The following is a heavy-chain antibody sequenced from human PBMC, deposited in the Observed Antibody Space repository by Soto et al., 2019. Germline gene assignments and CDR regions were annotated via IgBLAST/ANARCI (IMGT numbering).Heavy chain of an antibody. V-gene: IGHV4-34*01. Sequence: QVQLQQWGAGLLKPSETLSLTCAVYGGSFSGYYWSWIRQPPGKGLEWIGEINHSGSTNYNPSLKSRVTISVDMAKNQCSLKLSSVAAADTAVYYCARGGRQQLIPTPISYKIDYWGQGTLVTVPS. CDR2: INHSGST. J-gene: IGHJ4*02. CDR1: GGSFSGYY. CDR3: ARGGRQQLIPTPISYKIDY. D-gene: IGHD6-13*01.